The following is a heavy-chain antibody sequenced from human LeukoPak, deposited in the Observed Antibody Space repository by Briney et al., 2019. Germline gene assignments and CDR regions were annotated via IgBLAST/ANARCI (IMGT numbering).Heavy chain of an antibody. V-gene: IGHV4-59*01. D-gene: IGHD3-10*01. CDR1: SGSFDTYY. CDR3: ARTTRHYYGSGRNLTPWPAGLDV. J-gene: IGHJ6*02. CDR2: SGST. Sequence: SETLSLTCTVSSGSFDTYYWTWIRQPPGKGLEWLGYSGSTKYNPSLKDRLTISTDTSKRYFSLTLSSVTDADTAVYYCARTTRHYYGSGRNLTPWPAGLDVWGQGITVTVS.